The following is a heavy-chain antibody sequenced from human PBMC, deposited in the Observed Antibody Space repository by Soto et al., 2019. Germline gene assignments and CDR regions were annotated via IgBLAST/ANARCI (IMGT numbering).Heavy chain of an antibody. J-gene: IGHJ1*01. CDR2: IKQDGSER. CDR3: GYGADCPLYFQH. CDR1: GFTFSSYW. D-gene: IGHD2-21*02. V-gene: IGHV3-7*01. Sequence: EVQLVESGGGLVQPGGSLRLSCAASGFTFSSYWMTWVRQAPGKGLEWVATIKQDGSERHYLDSVKGRFTIPRDNPKNSVYLHMNSQRAEDTAVYYCGYGADCPLYFQHWGQGTLVTVST.